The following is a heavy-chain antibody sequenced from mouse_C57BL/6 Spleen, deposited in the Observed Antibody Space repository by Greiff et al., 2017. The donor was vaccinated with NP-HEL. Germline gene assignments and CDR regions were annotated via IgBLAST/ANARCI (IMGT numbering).Heavy chain of an antibody. V-gene: IGHV1-22*01. D-gene: IGHD2-1*01. CDR3: AREGYYGNSYDY. J-gene: IGHJ2*01. CDR2: INPNNGGT. Sequence: VQLQQSGPELVKPGASVKMSCKASGYTFTDYNMHWVKQSHGKSLEWIGYINPNNGGTSSNQKFKGKATLTVNKSSSTAYMELRSLTSEYSAVYYCAREGYYGNSYDYWGQGTTLTVSS. CDR1: GYTFTDYN.